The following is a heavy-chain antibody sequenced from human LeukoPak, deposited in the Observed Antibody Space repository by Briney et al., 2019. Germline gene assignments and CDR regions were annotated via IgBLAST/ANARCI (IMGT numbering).Heavy chain of an antibody. Sequence: GGSLRLSCTASGFTFSNAWMNWVRQAPGKGLEWVGRIKSKTDGGTTDYAAPVKGRFTISRDDSKNALYLQMNSLKTEDTAVYYCTTDSPSIAVDYWGQGTLVTVSS. CDR2: IKSKTDGGTT. CDR3: TTDSPSIAVDY. J-gene: IGHJ4*02. V-gene: IGHV3-15*07. D-gene: IGHD6-6*01. CDR1: GFTFSNAW.